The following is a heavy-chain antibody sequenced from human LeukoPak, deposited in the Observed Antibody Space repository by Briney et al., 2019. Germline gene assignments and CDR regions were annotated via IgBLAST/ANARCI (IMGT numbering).Heavy chain of an antibody. V-gene: IGHV3-7*03. CDR1: GLTVSNHW. D-gene: IGHD5-18*01. CDR3: ASLDTAKQPLANH. J-gene: IGHJ5*02. Sequence: GGSLRLSCVASGLTVSNHWMSWVRQAPGKGLEWVANIREERGQEYYVDSVKGRFTISKNSAKNSLYLQMNTLRVEDTAVYYCASLDTAKQPLANHWGQGTLVTVSS. CDR2: IREERGQE.